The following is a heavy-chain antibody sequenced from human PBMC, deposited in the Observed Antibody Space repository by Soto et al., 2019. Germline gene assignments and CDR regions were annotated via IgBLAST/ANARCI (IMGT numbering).Heavy chain of an antibody. CDR2: TYYRSKWYH. D-gene: IGHD3-10*01. Sequence: QTLSLTCAISGDSVSSNSAAWNWIRQSPSRGLEWLGRTYYRSKWYHDYAVSVKNRLTINPDTSKNQFSLQLNSPTPEDTAVYYCERDTMAYYYYCYGMDVLGQGTTVTVS. V-gene: IGHV6-1*01. CDR3: ERDTMAYYYYCYGMDV. CDR1: GDSVSSNSAA. J-gene: IGHJ6*02.